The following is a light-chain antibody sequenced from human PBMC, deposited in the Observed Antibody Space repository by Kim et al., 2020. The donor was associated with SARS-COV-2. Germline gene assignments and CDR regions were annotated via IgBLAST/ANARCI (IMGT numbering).Light chain of an antibody. CDR3: LLVYHGCGEL. Sequence: QAVVTQEPSPTVSPGGTVTLTCGSSTGAVTSGHYPSWFQQTPGHAPKTVIYDTNHKLSWTPARFSGSLLGGKAPLTLSGAQADDEADYYCLLVYHGCGELFGAGTQVTVL. J-gene: IGLJ2*01. V-gene: IGLV7-46*01. CDR2: DTN. CDR1: TGAVTSGHY.